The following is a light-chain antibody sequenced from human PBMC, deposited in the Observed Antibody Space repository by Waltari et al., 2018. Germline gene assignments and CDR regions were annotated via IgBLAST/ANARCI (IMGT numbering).Light chain of an antibody. J-gene: IGKJ3*01. V-gene: IGKV4-1*01. CDR2: WAS. CDR1: QTVLYSSNNKNH. CDR3: QQYYSIPFT. Sequence: DIVMTQSPDSLAVSLGERATINCKSSQTVLYSSNNKNHLAWYQQKPGQPPKGLIYWASTRESGVPDRFSGSGSGTDFTLTISSLQAEDVAVYYCQQYYSIPFTFGPGTKVDIK.